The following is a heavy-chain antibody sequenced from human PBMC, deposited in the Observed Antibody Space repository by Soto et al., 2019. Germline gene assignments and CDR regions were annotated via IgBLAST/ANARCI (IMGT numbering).Heavy chain of an antibody. J-gene: IGHJ4*02. CDR3: ARDVLVTTVDYYFDY. CDR1: GVSISSGDFY. D-gene: IGHD4-17*01. V-gene: IGHV4-30-4*01. CDR2: IYHTGSS. Sequence: SETLSLTCTVSGVSISSGDFYWSWIRQPPGKGLEWIGYIYHTGSSQYHPSLRGRVAFSMDTSKNQFSLELRSVTAADTARYYCARDVLVTTVDYYFDYWGQGSMVTVSS.